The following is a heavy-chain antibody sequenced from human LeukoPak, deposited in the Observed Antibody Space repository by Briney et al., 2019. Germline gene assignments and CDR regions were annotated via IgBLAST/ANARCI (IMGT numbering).Heavy chain of an antibody. CDR3: HLTRGGYSYDFDY. D-gene: IGHD5-18*01. CDR1: GGSISSSSYY. V-gene: IGHV4-39*07. CDR2: IYYSGSA. Sequence: SETLSLTCTVSGGSISSSSYYWGWIRQPPGKGLEWIGSIYYSGSAYYNPSLKSRVTISVDTSKNQFSLKLSSVTAADTAVYYCHLTRGGYSYDFDYWGQGTLVTVSS. J-gene: IGHJ4*02.